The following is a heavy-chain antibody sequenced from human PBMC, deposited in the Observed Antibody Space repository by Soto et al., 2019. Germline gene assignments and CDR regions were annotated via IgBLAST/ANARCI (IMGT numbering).Heavy chain of an antibody. CDR1: GGSISSSSYY. V-gene: IGHV4-39*01. CDR2: IYYSGST. D-gene: IGHD3-10*01. CDR3: ATVVLLWCGALN. Sequence: QLQLQESGPGLVKPSETLSLTCTVSGGSISSSSYYWGWIRQPPGKGLEWIGSIYYSGSTYYNPSLKSRVTVSVDTSENQFSLKLSSVTAADTAVYYCATVVLLWCGALNWGQGTLVTVSS. J-gene: IGHJ4*02.